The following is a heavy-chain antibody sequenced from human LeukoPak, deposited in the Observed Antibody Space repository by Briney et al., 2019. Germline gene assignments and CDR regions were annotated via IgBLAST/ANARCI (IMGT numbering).Heavy chain of an antibody. CDR3: AKNEMATPWAYYFDY. D-gene: IGHD5-24*01. V-gene: IGHV3-30*02. CDR1: GFTFSSYG. J-gene: IGHJ4*02. CDR2: IRYDGSNK. Sequence: PGGSLRLSCAASGFTFSSYGMHWVRQAPGKGLEWVAFIRYDGSNKYYADSVKGRFTISRDNSKNTLYLQMNSLRAEDTAVYYCAKNEMATPWAYYFDYWGQGTLVTVSS.